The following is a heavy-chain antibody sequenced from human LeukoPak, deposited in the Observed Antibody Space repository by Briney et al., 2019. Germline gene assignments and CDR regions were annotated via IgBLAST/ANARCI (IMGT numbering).Heavy chain of an antibody. CDR1: GFTFSSYV. V-gene: IGHV3-23*01. Sequence: PGGSLRLSCAGSGFTFSSYVMSWVRQAPGKGLQWVSQISGTGGATWYAGFARDRFTISRDNSKKTLYLQMSGLRVEDTAMYYCVKDPRDTYGTNWFVSWGQGTLLIVSS. CDR2: ISGTGGAT. CDR3: VKDPRDTYGTNWFVS. J-gene: IGHJ5*01. D-gene: IGHD2-21*01.